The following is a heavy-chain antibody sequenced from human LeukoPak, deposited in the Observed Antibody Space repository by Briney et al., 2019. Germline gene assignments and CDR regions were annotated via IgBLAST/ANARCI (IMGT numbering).Heavy chain of an antibody. V-gene: IGHV3-48*02. CDR3: ARVLRGLYNLGD. CDR2: ISSSSDLM. D-gene: IGHD3-10*01. CDR1: GFSLSISG. J-gene: IGHJ4*02. Sequence: GGSLRPSCEASGFSLSISGMNWVRQAPGKGLEWVSYISSSSDLMSYVDSVKGRFTVSRDNAKNSLFLQMNSLRDEDTAVYYCARVLRGLYNLGDWGQGTLVTVSS.